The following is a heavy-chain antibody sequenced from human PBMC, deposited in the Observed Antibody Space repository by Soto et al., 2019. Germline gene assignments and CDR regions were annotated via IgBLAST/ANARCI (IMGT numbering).Heavy chain of an antibody. J-gene: IGHJ5*02. V-gene: IGHV3-33*01. CDR2: IWYDGSNK. CDR1: GFTFSSYG. CDR3: ARGGYSGYGGWFDP. D-gene: IGHD5-12*01. Sequence: QVQLVESGGGVVQPGRSLRLSCAASGFTFSSYGMHWVRQAPGKGLEWVAVIWYDGSNKYYADSVKGRFTISRDNSKNTLYLQMNSLSTEDTAVYYCARGGYSGYGGWFDPWGQGTLVTVSS.